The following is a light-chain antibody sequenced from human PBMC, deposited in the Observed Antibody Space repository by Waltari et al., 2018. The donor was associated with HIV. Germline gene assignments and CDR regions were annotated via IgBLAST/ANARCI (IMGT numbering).Light chain of an antibody. Sequence: SALTQPASVSGSPGQSVTISCTGTSHDVVDYNSLYWYQQLPGSAPKLILDACANRPSGISRRLSGYRSGNTTSLTISWLQTGDEADYYCGSFTITHTLSYVFGTGTKVTVL. CDR2: ACA. J-gene: IGLJ1*01. CDR3: GSFTITHTLSYV. CDR1: SHDVVDYNS. V-gene: IGLV2-14*01.